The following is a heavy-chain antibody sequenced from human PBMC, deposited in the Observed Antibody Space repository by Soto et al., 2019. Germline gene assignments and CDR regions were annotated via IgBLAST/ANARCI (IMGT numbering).Heavy chain of an antibody. J-gene: IGHJ4*02. V-gene: IGHV1-3*01. CDR3: AREWIAAAASDY. CDR1: GYTFTSYA. D-gene: IGHD6-13*01. CDR2: INAGNGNT. Sequence: ASVKVSCKASGYTFTSYAMHWVRQAPGQRLEWMGWINAGNGNTKYSQKFQGRVTITRDTSASTAYMELSSLRSEDTAVYYCAREWIAAAASDYWGQGTLVTVSS.